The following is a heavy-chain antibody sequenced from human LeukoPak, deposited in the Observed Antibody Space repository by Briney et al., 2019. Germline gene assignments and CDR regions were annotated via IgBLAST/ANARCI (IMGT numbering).Heavy chain of an antibody. CDR1: GFTFSSFS. D-gene: IGHD2-2*01. CDR2: ISGSGGDT. J-gene: IGHJ3*02. Sequence: PGGSLRLSCPASGFTFSSFSMSWVRQAPGKGLEWVSAISGSGGDTHYADSVKGRFTISRDNSKNTLYLQMNSLRAEDTAVYYCAKCRTTCYANGLDIWGQGTMVTVSS. CDR3: AKCRTTCYANGLDI. V-gene: IGHV3-23*01.